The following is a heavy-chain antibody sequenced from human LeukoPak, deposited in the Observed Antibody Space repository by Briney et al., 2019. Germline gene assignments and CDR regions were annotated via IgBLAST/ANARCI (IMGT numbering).Heavy chain of an antibody. CDR3: AKYSSSWSPRYYYYGMDV. V-gene: IGHV6-1*01. J-gene: IGHJ6*02. CDR2: TYYRSKWYN. D-gene: IGHD6-13*01. Sequence: SQTLSLTCAISGDSVSSNSAAWNWIRQSPSRGLEWLGRTYYRSKWYNDYAVSVKSRITINPDTSKNQFSLQLNSVTPEDTAVYYCAKYSSSWSPRYYYYGMDVWGQGTTVTVSS. CDR1: GDSVSSNSAA.